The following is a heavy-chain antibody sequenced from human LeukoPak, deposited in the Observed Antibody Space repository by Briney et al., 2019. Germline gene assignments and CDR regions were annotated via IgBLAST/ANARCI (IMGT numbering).Heavy chain of an antibody. Sequence: GGSLRLSCAASGFTFSSYAMHWVRQAPGKGLEWVAVISYDGSNKYYADYVKGRFTISRDNSKNTLYLQMNSLRAEDTAVYYCARDANYYDSSGYGRYFDYWGQGTLVTVSS. J-gene: IGHJ4*02. CDR1: GFTFSSYA. CDR2: ISYDGSNK. D-gene: IGHD3-22*01. V-gene: IGHV3-30*04. CDR3: ARDANYYDSSGYGRYFDY.